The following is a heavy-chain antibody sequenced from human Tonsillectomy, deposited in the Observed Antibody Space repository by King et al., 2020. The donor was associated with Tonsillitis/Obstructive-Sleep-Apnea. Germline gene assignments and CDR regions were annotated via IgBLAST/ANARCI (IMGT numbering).Heavy chain of an antibody. V-gene: IGHV1-24*01. D-gene: IGHD5-18*01. CDR3: ATEGPRPARMQLLHSAFHI. CDR2: VDPENGET. Sequence: QLVQSGAEVKKPGASVKVSCKVSGYSLTELSMHWVRQAPGKGLEWMGGVDPENGETIYAQKFQGRVTMTEDTSTDTAYMELSSLRSEDTAVYYCATEGPRPARMQLLHSAFHIWAQGTMVVVSS. CDR1: GYSLTELS. J-gene: IGHJ3*02.